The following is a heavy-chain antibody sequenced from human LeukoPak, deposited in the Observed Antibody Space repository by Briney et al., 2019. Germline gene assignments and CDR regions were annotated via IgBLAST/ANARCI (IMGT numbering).Heavy chain of an antibody. V-gene: IGHV3-11*01. CDR1: GFTFSDYY. Sequence: GGSLRLSCAASGFTFSDYYMSWIRQAPGKGLEWVSYISSSGSTIYYADSVKGRFTISRDNAKNSLYLQMNSLRAEDTAVYYCARGPGDIVVVPAATDYWGQGTLVSVSS. CDR2: ISSSGSTI. CDR3: ARGPGDIVVVPAATDY. J-gene: IGHJ4*02. D-gene: IGHD2-2*01.